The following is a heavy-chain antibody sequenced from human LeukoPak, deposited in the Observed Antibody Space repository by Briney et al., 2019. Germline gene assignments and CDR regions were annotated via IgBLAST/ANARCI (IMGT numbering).Heavy chain of an antibody. CDR2: INHRGTT. V-gene: IGHV4-34*01. Sequence: SETLSLTCAVYGDSFSGYYWSWIRQPPGKGLEWIAEINHRGTTHYNPSLKSRVNISADTSKNQFSLNLDSVTAADTAVYYCARSWAGMYYPFYYFDYWGQGTLISVSS. CDR1: GDSFSGYY. CDR3: ARSWAGMYYPFYYFDY. D-gene: IGHD1-26*01. J-gene: IGHJ4*02.